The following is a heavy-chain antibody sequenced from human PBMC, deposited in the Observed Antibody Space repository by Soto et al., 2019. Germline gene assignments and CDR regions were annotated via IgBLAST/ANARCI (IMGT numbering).Heavy chain of an antibody. CDR1: GFSLITTGVV. CDR2: IYWHDDK. J-gene: IGHJ4*02. CDR3: AHRGGATVGLYYFDY. Sequence: SGPTLVNPTQTLTLTCTFSGFSLITTGVVVSWIRQPPGKALEWLALIYWHDDKRYSPSLKSRLTITEDTSKNQVVLTMTNMDPVDTATYYCAHRGGATVGLYYFDYWGQGALVTVSS. D-gene: IGHD3-16*01. V-gene: IGHV2-5*01.